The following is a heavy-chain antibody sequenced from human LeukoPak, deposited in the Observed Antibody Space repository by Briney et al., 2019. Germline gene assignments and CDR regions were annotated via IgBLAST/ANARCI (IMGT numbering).Heavy chain of an antibody. CDR2: ISWNSGSI. Sequence: GRSLRLSCAASGFTFDDYAMHWVRQAPGKGLEWVSGISWNSGSIGYADSVKGRFTISRDNAENSLYLQMNSLRAEDTALYYCAKDSVGATTTGWFDPWGQGTLVTVSS. J-gene: IGHJ5*02. D-gene: IGHD1-26*01. CDR3: AKDSVGATTTGWFDP. CDR1: GFTFDDYA. V-gene: IGHV3-9*01.